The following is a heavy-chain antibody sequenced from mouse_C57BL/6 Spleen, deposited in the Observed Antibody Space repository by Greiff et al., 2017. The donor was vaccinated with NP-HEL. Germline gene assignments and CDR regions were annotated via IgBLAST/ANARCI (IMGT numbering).Heavy chain of an antibody. J-gene: IGHJ4*01. CDR2: IYPGDGDT. CDR1: GYAFSSYW. V-gene: IGHV1-80*01. D-gene: IGHD1-1*01. CDR3: ARSRYYGSSAYAMDY. Sequence: QVQLQQSGAELVKPGASVKISCKASGYAFSSYWMNWVKQRPGKGLEWIGQIYPGDGDTNYNGKFKGKATLTADKSSSTAYMQLSSLTSEDSAVYFCARSRYYGSSAYAMDYWGQGTSVTVSS.